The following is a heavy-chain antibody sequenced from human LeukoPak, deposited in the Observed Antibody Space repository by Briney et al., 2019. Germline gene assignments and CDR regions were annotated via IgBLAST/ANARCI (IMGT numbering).Heavy chain of an antibody. J-gene: IGHJ4*02. D-gene: IGHD6-25*01. CDR1: GFSFSVYE. Sequence: GGSLRLSCAASGFSFSVYEMHWVRQAPGKGLEWISDISSSGTTTYYADSVKGRFTISRDNAKNSLYLQMNSLRAEDTAVYYCTTLTAASNFDYWGQGTLVTVSS. CDR2: ISSSGTTT. V-gene: IGHV3-48*03. CDR3: TTLTAASNFDY.